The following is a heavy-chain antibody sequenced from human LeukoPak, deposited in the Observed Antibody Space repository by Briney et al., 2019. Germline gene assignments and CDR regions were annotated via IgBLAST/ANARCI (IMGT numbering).Heavy chain of an antibody. D-gene: IGHD3-22*01. V-gene: IGHV3-21*01. Sequence: PGGSLRLSCAASGFTFSSYSMNWVRQAPGKGLEWVSSISSSSSYIYYADSVKGRITISRDNAKNSLYLQMNSLRAEDTAVYYCARARIYYDSSGFAAYYMDVWGKGTTVTVSS. J-gene: IGHJ6*03. CDR2: ISSSSSYI. CDR3: ARARIYYDSSGFAAYYMDV. CDR1: GFTFSSYS.